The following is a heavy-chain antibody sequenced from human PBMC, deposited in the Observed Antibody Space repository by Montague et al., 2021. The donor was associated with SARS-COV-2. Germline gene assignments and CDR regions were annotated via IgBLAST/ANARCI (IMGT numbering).Heavy chain of an antibody. J-gene: IGHJ5*02. D-gene: IGHD1-7*01. CDR1: GGSISSYY. Sequence: SETLSLTCTVSGGSISSYYWSWIRQPPGKGLEWIGYIYYSGSTNXNPSLKSRVTISVGTSKNQFSLKLSSVTATDTAVYYCARAAGYNWNYGYNWFDPWGQGTLVTVSS. CDR2: IYYSGST. CDR3: ARAAGYNWNYGYNWFDP. V-gene: IGHV4-59*01.